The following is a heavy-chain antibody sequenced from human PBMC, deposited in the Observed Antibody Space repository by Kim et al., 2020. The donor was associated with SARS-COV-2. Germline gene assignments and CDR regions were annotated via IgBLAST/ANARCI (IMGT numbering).Heavy chain of an antibody. V-gene: IGHV4-34*01. CDR1: GGSFSGYY. J-gene: IGHJ4*02. CDR2: INHSGST. Sequence: SETLSLTCAVYGGSFSGYYWSWIRQPPGKGLEWIGEINHSGSTNYNPSLKSRVTISVDTSKNQFSLKLSSVTAADTAVYYCARRITMVRGVPTPFDYWGQGTLVTVSS. D-gene: IGHD3-10*01. CDR3: ARRITMVRGVPTPFDY.